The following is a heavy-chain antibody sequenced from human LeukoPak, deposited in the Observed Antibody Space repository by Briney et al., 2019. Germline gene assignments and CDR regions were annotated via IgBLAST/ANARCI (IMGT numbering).Heavy chain of an antibody. Sequence: ASVTVSCKASGYTFTSYGISWVRQAPGQGLEWMGWISAYNGNTNYAQKLQGRVTMTTDTSTSTAYMELRSLRSDDTAVYYCAREPYDSSGYYPFDYWGQGTLVTVSS. V-gene: IGHV1-18*01. CDR2: ISAYNGNT. CDR3: AREPYDSSGYYPFDY. J-gene: IGHJ4*02. CDR1: GYTFTSYG. D-gene: IGHD3-22*01.